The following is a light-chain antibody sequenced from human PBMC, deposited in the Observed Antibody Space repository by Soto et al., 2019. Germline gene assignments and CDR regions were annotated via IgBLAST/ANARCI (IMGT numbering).Light chain of an antibody. J-gene: IGKJ1*01. Sequence: NTCRASQNITRYLNWYQQKPGKVPKLLIYAASSLQSGVPSRFSGCGSGTDLPITISSLHGDPFAPHYRPQSLRTPLPFGQGTKVDIK. CDR3: PQSLRTPLP. CDR2: AAS. V-gene: IGKV1-39*01. CDR1: QNITRY.